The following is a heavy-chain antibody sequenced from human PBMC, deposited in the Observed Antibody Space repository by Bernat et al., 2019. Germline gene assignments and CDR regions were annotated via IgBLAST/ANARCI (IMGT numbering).Heavy chain of an antibody. CDR1: GFTFSSYG. CDR2: ISYDGSNK. CDR3: AKDLYYYDSSGYRSTDYYGMDV. J-gene: IGHJ6*02. Sequence: QVQLVESGGGVVQPGRSLRLSCAASGFTFSSYGMHWVRQAPGKGREWVAVISYDGSNKYYADSGKGRFTISRDNSKNTLYLQMNSLRAEDTAVYYCAKDLYYYDSSGYRSTDYYGMDVWGQGTTVTVSS. V-gene: IGHV3-30*18. D-gene: IGHD3-22*01.